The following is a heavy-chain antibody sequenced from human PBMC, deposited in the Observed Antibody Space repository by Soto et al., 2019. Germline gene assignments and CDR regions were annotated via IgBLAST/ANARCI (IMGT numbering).Heavy chain of an antibody. Sequence: SYWIGWVRQMPGKGLEWMGSIYYSGSTYYNPSLKSRDTISVDTPKNQFSLKRSSVTAAATAVYYCARLWNGWSGHYAGLPDNCFDPWGQGTLVTVSS. CDR2: IYYSGST. D-gene: IGHD3-3*01. CDR3: ARLWNGWSGHYAGLPDNCFDP. CDR1: SYW. V-gene: IGHV4-39*01. J-gene: IGHJ5*02.